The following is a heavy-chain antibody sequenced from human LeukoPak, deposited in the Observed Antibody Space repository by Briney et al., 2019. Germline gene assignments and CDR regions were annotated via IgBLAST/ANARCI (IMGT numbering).Heavy chain of an antibody. Sequence: SETLSLTCTVSGGSISSYYWSWIRQPPGKGLEWIGYIYYSGSTNYNPSLKSRVTISVDTSKNQFSLKLSSVTAADTAVYYCARHPLNYYGSGSDYYYGMDVWGQGTTVTVSS. J-gene: IGHJ6*02. CDR2: IYYSGST. CDR1: GGSISSYY. CDR3: ARHPLNYYGSGSDYYYGMDV. D-gene: IGHD3-10*01. V-gene: IGHV4-59*08.